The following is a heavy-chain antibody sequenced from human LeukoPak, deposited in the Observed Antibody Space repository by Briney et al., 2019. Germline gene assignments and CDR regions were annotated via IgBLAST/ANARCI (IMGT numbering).Heavy chain of an antibody. J-gene: IGHJ4*02. D-gene: IGHD4-23*01. V-gene: IGHV3-74*01. CDR2: IDRDGSRI. CDR3: VRGNDYGGPHY. CDR1: GFTFSSYW. Sequence: GGSLRLSCAVSGFTFSSYWMHWVRQAPGKGLVWVSRIDRDGSRINYADSVKGRFTISRDNGKNTLFLQMNSLRAEDAAAYYCVRGNDYGGPHYWGQGTLVTVSS.